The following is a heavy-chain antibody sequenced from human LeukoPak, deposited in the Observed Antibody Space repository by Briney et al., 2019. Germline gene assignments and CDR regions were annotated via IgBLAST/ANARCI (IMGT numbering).Heavy chain of an antibody. Sequence: ASVQVSCQASGYTFTCYYMHWVRQAPGQGLEWMGRINPNSGGTNYAQKFQGRVTMTRDTSISTAYMELSRLRSDDTAVYYCARGRIVVVPAAIPDYWGQGTLVTVSS. V-gene: IGHV1-2*06. CDR1: GYTFTCYY. CDR2: INPNSGGT. CDR3: ARGRIVVVPAAIPDY. J-gene: IGHJ4*02. D-gene: IGHD2-2*01.